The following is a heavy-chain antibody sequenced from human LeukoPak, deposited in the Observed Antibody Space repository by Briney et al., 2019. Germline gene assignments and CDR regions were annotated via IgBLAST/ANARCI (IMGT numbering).Heavy chain of an antibody. CDR1: GGSISSNSYY. V-gene: IGHV4-39*01. Sequence: SETLSLTCSVSGGSISSNSYYWGWIRQPPGKGLEWIGSIYYSGSTYYNPSLKSRVIMSADTSKNQCSLKLSSVTAADTALYYCARHNDYNFWNALNRFDPCGQGTPVTVSS. CDR2: IYYSGST. D-gene: IGHD3-3*01. CDR3: ARHNDYNFWNALNRFDP. J-gene: IGHJ5*02.